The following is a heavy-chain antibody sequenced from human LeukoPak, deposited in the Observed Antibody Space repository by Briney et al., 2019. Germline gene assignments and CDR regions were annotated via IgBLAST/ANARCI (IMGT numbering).Heavy chain of an antibody. CDR3: AREGPHVLGYDFWSGYYRYYYYYMDV. CDR1: GYTFTSYY. V-gene: IGHV1-2*02. D-gene: IGHD3-3*01. CDR2: INPNSGGT. Sequence: GASVKVSCKASGYTFTSYYMHWVRQAPGQGLEWMGWINPNSGGTNYAQKFQGRVTMTRDTSISTAYMELSRLRSDDTAVYYCAREGPHVLGYDFWSGYYRYYYYYMDVWGKGTTVTVSS. J-gene: IGHJ6*03.